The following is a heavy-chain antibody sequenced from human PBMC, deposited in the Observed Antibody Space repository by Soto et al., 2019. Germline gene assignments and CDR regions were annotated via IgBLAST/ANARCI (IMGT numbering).Heavy chain of an antibody. CDR3: DRSRSLEEYFDY. V-gene: IGHV4-30-2*01. CDR1: GGSISSGGYS. J-gene: IGHJ4*02. CDR2: IYHSGST. D-gene: IGHD3-3*01. Sequence: SETLSLTCAVSGGSISSGGYSWSWIRQPPGKGLEWIGYIYHSGSTYYNPSLKSRVTISVDRSKNQFSLKLSSVTAADTAVYYSDRSRSLEEYFDYWGQGTLVTVSS.